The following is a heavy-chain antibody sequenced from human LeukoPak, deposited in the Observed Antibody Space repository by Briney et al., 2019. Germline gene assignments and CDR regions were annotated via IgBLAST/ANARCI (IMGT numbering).Heavy chain of an antibody. CDR1: GGSISSGGYS. V-gene: IGHV4-31*03. CDR3: ARGDGYIHFDY. D-gene: IGHD5-24*01. J-gene: IGHJ4*02. Sequence: PSETLSLTCTVSGGSISSGGYSWRWIRQHPGTGLEWIGYIYYSGSTYYNPSLKSRVTISVDTSKNQFSLKLSSVTAADTAVYYCARGDGYIHFDYWGQGTLVTVSS. CDR2: IYYSGST.